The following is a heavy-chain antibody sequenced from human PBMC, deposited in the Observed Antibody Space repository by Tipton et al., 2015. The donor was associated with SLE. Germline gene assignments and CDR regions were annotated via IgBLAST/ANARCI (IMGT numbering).Heavy chain of an antibody. Sequence: QLVQSGPEVKKPGSSVKVSCKASGGTFSSYAISWIRQPPGKGLEWIGYIYYSGSTNYNPSLKSRVTISVDTSKNQFSLKLSSVTAADTAVYYCARGPGLLWFGERKGAFDIWGQGTMVTVSS. D-gene: IGHD3-10*01. CDR1: GGTFSSYA. CDR2: IYYSGST. J-gene: IGHJ3*02. CDR3: ARGPGLLWFGERKGAFDI. V-gene: IGHV4-59*12.